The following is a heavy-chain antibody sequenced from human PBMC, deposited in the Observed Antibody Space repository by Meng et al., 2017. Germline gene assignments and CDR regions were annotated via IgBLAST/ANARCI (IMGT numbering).Heavy chain of an antibody. J-gene: IGHJ4*02. V-gene: IGHV3-30*01. CDR3: ARDECSGGRCYNDY. CDR2: ISYDGSNK. CDR1: GFTFSSYA. D-gene: IGHD2-15*01. Sequence: GESLKISCAASGFTFSSYAMHWVRQAPGKGLEWVAVISYDGSNKYYADSVKGRFTISRDNSKNTLYLQMNSLRAEDTALYYCARDECSGGRCYNDYWGQGTLVTVSS.